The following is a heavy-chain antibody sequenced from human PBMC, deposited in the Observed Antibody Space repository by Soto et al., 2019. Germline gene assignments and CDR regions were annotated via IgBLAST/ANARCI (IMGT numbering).Heavy chain of an antibody. D-gene: IGHD2-21*01. J-gene: IGHJ4*02. CDR3: NTDQGPNTYGF. V-gene: IGHV3-15*01. Sequence: EVQLVESGGGLVKPGGSLRLSCAASGFTFSNAWMSWVRQAPGKGLEWVGRIKSKTDGGTTDYAAPVKGRFTISRDDSKTTRYLQMNSLKTEDPAVYYCNTDQGPNTYGFWGQRTLVTVSS. CDR2: IKSKTDGGTT. CDR1: GFTFSNAW.